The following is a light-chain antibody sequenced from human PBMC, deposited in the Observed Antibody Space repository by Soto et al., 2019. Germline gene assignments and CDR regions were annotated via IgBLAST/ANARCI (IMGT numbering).Light chain of an antibody. Sequence: EIVLTQSPATLSLSPGERATLSCRTSQSVSSYFAWYQQKPGRAPRLLIYDASNRATGIPARFIGSGSGTAFTLTSSSVEPEDCAVYYCQQHSTGPITFGKWTRLEIK. V-gene: IGKV3-11*01. CDR2: DAS. J-gene: IGKJ5*01. CDR1: QSVSSY. CDR3: QQHSTGPIT.